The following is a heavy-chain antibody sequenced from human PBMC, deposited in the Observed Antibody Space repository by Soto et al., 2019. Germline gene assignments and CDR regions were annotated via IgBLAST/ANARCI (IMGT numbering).Heavy chain of an antibody. CDR3: ARGGILTGYWLSRFDP. CDR2: INPNSGGT. Sequence: QVQLVQSGAEVKKPGASVKVSCKASGYTFTGYYMHWVRQAPGQGLEWMGWINPNSGGTNYAQKFQGWVTMTRDTSISTAYMELSRLRSDDTAVYYCARGGILTGYWLSRFDPWGQGTLVTVSS. J-gene: IGHJ5*02. CDR1: GYTFTGYY. V-gene: IGHV1-2*04. D-gene: IGHD3-9*01.